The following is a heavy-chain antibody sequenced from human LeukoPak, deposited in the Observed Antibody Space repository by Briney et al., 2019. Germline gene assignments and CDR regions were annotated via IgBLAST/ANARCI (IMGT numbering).Heavy chain of an antibody. Sequence: PGGSLRLSCAASGFTFSSYWMSWVRQTPGKGLEWVANIKNDGSGKYYVDSVKGRFTISRDNAKNSLYLQMNSLRVEGTAVYYCARDRSNERYYYDSSGDFDHWGQGTLVTVSS. J-gene: IGHJ4*02. D-gene: IGHD3-22*01. CDR3: ARDRSNERYYYDSSGDFDH. CDR2: IKNDGSGK. CDR1: GFTFSSYW. V-gene: IGHV3-7*01.